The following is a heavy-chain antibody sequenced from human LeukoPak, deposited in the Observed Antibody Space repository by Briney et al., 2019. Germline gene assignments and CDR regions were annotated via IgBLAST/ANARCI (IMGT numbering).Heavy chain of an antibody. V-gene: IGHV3-30-3*01. J-gene: IGHJ4*02. CDR1: GFTFSSYA. D-gene: IGHD3-10*01. CDR2: ISYDGSNK. CDR3: ARIRGYYGSGSYIDY. Sequence: GGSLRLSCAASGFTFSSYAMHWVRQAPGKGLEWVAVISYDGSNKYYADSAKGRFTISRDNSKNTLYLQMNSLRAEDTAVYYCARIRGYYGSGSYIDYWGQGTLVTVSS.